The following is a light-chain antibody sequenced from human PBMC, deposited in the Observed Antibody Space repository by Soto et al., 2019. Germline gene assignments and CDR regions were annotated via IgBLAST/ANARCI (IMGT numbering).Light chain of an antibody. V-gene: IGLV2-14*01. CDR3: SSYTSSSTWV. J-gene: IGLJ3*02. CDR2: EVS. Sequence: QSALTQPASVSGSPGQSITISCTGTSSDVGAYDYVSWYQQHPGKAPKYLIYEVSNRPSGISDRFSGSKSGTTASLTISALQAEDEADYYCSSYTSSSTWVFGGGTKLTVL. CDR1: SSDVGAYDY.